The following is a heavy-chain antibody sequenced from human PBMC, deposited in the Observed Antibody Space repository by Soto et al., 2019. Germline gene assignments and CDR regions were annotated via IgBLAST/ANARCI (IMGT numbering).Heavy chain of an antibody. CDR3: ARDRSGYSYGFGWFDP. V-gene: IGHV3-21*01. CDR1: GFTFSSYS. D-gene: IGHD5-18*01. Sequence: EVQLVESGGGLVKPGGSLRLSCAASGFTFSSYSVNWVRQAPGKELEWVSSISSSSSYIYYADSVKGRFTISRDNAKNSLYLQMNSLRAEDTAVYYCARDRSGYSYGFGWFDPWGQGTLVTVSS. CDR2: ISSSSSYI. J-gene: IGHJ5*02.